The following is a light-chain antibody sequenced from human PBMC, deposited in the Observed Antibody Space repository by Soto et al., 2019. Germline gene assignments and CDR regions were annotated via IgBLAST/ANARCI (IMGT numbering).Light chain of an antibody. CDR1: QSVSSN. V-gene: IGKV3-15*01. Sequence: EIVMTQSPATLSVSPGERATLSCRASQSVSSNLVWYQQKRGQAPRLLIYGASTRATGIPARFSGSGSGTEFTLTISSLQSEDFAFYYCQQYNNWPPTFGQRTKLEIK. J-gene: IGKJ2*01. CDR2: GAS. CDR3: QQYNNWPPT.